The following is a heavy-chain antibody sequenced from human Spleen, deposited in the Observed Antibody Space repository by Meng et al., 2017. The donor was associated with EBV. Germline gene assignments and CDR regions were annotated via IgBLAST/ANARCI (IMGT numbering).Heavy chain of an antibody. V-gene: IGHV3-11*01. CDR1: EFTFNNYA. D-gene: IGHD4-17*01. J-gene: IGHJ4*02. CDR3: ARYHSDYRDLFFDY. Sequence: VQLLESGGGLVQPGGSLTLSCAASEFTFNNYAISWVRQAPGKGLEWISYISSRGDTIYQAASMKGRFSISRDNAKNSLYLQLTGLRAEDTAVYYCARYHSDYRDLFFDYWGQGALVTVSS. CDR2: ISSRGDTI.